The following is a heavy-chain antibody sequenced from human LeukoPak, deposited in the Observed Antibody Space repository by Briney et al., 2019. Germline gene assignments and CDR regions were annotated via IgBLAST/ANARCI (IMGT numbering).Heavy chain of an antibody. V-gene: IGHV3-23*01. J-gene: IGHJ4*02. CDR1: GFTFSSYA. D-gene: IGHD4-17*01. CDR2: ISGSGGST. CDR3: ATHSSDYGDYTIEY. Sequence: PGGSLRLSCAASGFTFSSYAMSWVRQAPGKGLEWVSAISGSGGSTYYADSVKGRFTISRDNAKNSLYLQMNSLRAEDTAVYYCATHSSDYGDYTIEYWGQGTLVTVSS.